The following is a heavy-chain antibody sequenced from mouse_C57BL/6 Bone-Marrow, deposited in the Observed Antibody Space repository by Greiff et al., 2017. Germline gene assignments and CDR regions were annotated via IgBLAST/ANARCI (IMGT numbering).Heavy chain of an antibody. CDR2: IHPNSGST. Sequence: QVQLQQSGAELVKPGASVKLSCKASGYTFTSYWMHWVKQRPGQGLEWIGMIHPNSGSTNYNEKFKSKATLTVDKSSSTAYMQLRSLTSDDSAVYYCARTTTVVAPPWFAYWGQGTLVTVSA. D-gene: IGHD1-1*01. CDR1: GYTFTSYW. J-gene: IGHJ3*01. CDR3: ARTTTVVAPPWFAY. V-gene: IGHV1-64*01.